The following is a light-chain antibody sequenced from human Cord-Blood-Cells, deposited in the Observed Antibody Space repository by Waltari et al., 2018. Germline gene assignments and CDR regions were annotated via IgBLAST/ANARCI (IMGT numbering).Light chain of an antibody. J-gene: IGKJ4*01. CDR1: QSIISW. V-gene: IGKV1-5*03. CDR2: KAS. CDR3: QQYNSYSPLT. Sequence: DIQMTQSPSTLSASVGDRVTITCRASQSIISWLALYQQKPGKAPKLLTYKASSLEMGVPSRFSGSVSGTEFTLTISSLQPDDFATYYCQQYNSYSPLTFGGGTKVEIK.